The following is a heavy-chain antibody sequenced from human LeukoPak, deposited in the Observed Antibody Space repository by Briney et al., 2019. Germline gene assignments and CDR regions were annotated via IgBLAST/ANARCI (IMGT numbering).Heavy chain of an antibody. CDR3: AIINHPDGRVY. V-gene: IGHV5-51*01. CDR1: GSPFTTSW. CDR2: IYAGNSDA. D-gene: IGHD5-24*01. J-gene: IGHJ4*02. Sequence: GGSLKISFQGLGSPFTTSWIGWVRQLPGKGLEWMAIIYAGNSDAKYSPFFQGQVSTSTDRSISTAYLHRSSLKASDTAKSYCAIINHPDGRVYWGQGTLVTVSS.